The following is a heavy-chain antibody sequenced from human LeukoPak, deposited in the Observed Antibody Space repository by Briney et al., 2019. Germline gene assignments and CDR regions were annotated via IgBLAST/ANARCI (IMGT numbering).Heavy chain of an antibody. CDR2: ITSTT. CDR1: GFTLSAYG. V-gene: IGHV3-23*01. J-gene: IGHJ6*02. D-gene: IGHD2-15*01. CDR3: AKYCTGGSCYRGLDV. Sequence: GGSLRLSCSASGFTLSAYGMNWVRQAPGKGLEWVSAITSTTFYADSVKGRFTISRYNSKNTLYLQINSLRAEDTAIYYCAKYCTGGSCYRGLDVWGQGTTVTVSS.